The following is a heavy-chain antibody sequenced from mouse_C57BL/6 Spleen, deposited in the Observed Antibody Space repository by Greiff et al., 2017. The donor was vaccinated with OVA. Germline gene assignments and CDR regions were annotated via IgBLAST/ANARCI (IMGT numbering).Heavy chain of an antibody. D-gene: IGHD1-1*01. V-gene: IGHV5-17*01. CDR2: ISSGSSTI. CDR1: GFTFSDYG. Sequence: EVMLVESGGGLVKPGGSLKLSCAASGFTFSDYGMHWVRQAPEKGLEWVAYISSGSSTIYYADTVEGRFTISRDNAKNTLFLQMTSLRSEDTAMYYCARGYYYGSGYFDVWGTGTTVTVSS. J-gene: IGHJ1*03. CDR3: ARGYYYGSGYFDV.